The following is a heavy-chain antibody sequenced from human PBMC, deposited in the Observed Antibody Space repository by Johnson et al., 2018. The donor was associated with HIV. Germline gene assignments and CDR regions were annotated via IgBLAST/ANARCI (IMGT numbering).Heavy chain of an antibody. CDR3: ARGHGGPNPYDVFDI. Sequence: QVQLVESGGGVVQPGRSLRLSCAASGFTFTTYAMHWVRQAPGKGLAWVAVISYDGVTKYYADSVKGRFTISRDNSKNTVYLQMNSQRPEDTAVYYCARGHGGPNPYDVFDIWGQGTMVTVSS. CDR2: ISYDGVTK. J-gene: IGHJ3*02. D-gene: IGHD4-23*01. V-gene: IGHV3-30-3*02. CDR1: GFTFTTYA.